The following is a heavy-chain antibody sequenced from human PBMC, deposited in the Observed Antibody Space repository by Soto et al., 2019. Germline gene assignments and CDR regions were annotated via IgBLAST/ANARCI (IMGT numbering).Heavy chain of an antibody. CDR3: ARCLFLASTGIEPFDF. J-gene: IGHJ4*02. V-gene: IGHV3-23*01. CDR1: GFTFSSYA. CDR2: ISGGGNDG. Sequence: GGSLRLSCAASGFTFSSYAMSWVRQAPGKGLEWVSSISGGGNDGYYADSVKGRFTISRDNSRNTLYLQMNSLRADDTAVHYCARCLFLASTGIEPFDFWGQGTLVTVSS. D-gene: IGHD6-13*01.